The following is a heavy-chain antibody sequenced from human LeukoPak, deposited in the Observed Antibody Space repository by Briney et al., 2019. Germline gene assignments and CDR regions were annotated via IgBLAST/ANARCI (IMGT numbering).Heavy chain of an antibody. CDR1: GGSISSDGYS. J-gene: IGHJ5*02. V-gene: IGHV4-30-2*01. Sequence: PSETLSLTCAVSGGSISSDGYSWSWIRQPPGKGLEWIGYIYHSGSTYYNPSLKSRVTISVDRSKNQFSLKLSSVTAADTAVYYCARGVVVVPAAMQRTGNWFDPWGQGTLVTVSS. D-gene: IGHD2-2*01. CDR2: IYHSGST. CDR3: ARGVVVVPAAMQRTGNWFDP.